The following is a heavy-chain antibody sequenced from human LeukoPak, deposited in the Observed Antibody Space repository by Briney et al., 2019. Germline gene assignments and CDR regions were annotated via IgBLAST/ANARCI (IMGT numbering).Heavy chain of an antibody. CDR1: GFTFSSYG. J-gene: IGHJ4*02. D-gene: IGHD2-15*01. V-gene: IGHV3-30*18. Sequence: PGGSLRLSCAASGFTFSSYGMHWGRQAPGKGLEREAVISYDGSNKYYADSVKGRFTISRDNSKNTLYLQMNSLSAEDTAVYYCAKTLDIVVVVAATRSVGGDYWGQGTLVTVSS. CDR2: ISYDGSNK. CDR3: AKTLDIVVVVAATRSVGGDY.